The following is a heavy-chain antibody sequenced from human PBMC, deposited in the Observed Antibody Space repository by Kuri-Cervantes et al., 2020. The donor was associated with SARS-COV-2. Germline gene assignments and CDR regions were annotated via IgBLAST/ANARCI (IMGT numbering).Heavy chain of an antibody. V-gene: IGHV3-7*01. CDR1: GFTFSSYW. D-gene: IGHD3-16*01. Sequence: GESLKISCAASGFTFSSYWMSWVRQAPGKGLEWVANIKQDGSGKYYVDSVKGRFTISRDNAKNSLYLQMNSLRAEDTAVYYCARWGVYYFDYWGQGTLVTVSS. J-gene: IGHJ4*02. CDR3: ARWGVYYFDY. CDR2: IKQDGSGK.